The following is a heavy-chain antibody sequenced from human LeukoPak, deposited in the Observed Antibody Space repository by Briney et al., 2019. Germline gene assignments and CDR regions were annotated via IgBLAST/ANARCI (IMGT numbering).Heavy chain of an antibody. V-gene: IGHV3-11*01. CDR3: ASLRGVNR. CDR2: ISSSDTTI. J-gene: IGHJ4*02. CDR1: GFTFSDYY. D-gene: IGHD3-10*01. Sequence: GGSLRLSCAASGFTFSDYYMSWIRQPPGKGLEWVSYISSSDTTIYYADSVGGRFTVSRDNAKNSLYLQMDSLSAEDTAVYYCASLRGVNRWGQGTLVTVSS.